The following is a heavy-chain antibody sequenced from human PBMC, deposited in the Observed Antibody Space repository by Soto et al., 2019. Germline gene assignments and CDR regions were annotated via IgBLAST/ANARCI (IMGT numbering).Heavy chain of an antibody. V-gene: IGHV4-59*01. D-gene: IGHD3-3*01. CDR3: ANKDFWNSLDP. Sequence: SSETLSLTGTISGDCISGYYLSWIRQPPGKGLEWIGYVYFSGSTNYNPSLKSRVTIPLDTSKKQFSLKLSSVTAADTAVYHCANKDFWNSLDPWGQGTLVTVSS. J-gene: IGHJ5*01. CDR1: GDCISGYY. CDR2: VYFSGST.